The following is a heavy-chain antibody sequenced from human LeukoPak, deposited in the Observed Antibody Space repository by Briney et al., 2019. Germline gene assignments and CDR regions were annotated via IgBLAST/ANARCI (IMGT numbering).Heavy chain of an antibody. V-gene: IGHV4-39*07. CDR1: GDSITSSYY. Sequence: PSETLSLTCTVSGDSITSSYYWGWVRQPPGKGLEWIASFFYSGSTYYSPSLKSRITISVDTSKNQFSLMMKSVTAADTAVYYCARNSGWELRHAFDIWGQGTMVTVSS. CDR2: FFYSGST. J-gene: IGHJ3*02. CDR3: ARNSGWELRHAFDI. D-gene: IGHD1-26*01.